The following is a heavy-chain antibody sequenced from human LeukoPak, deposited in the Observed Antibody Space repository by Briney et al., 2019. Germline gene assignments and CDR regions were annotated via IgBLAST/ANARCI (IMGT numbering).Heavy chain of an antibody. J-gene: IGHJ2*01. CDR2: ISSSSNYI. CDR1: GFTFSSYS. Sequence: GGSLRLSCAASGFTFSSYSMNWVRQAPGKGLEWVSSISSSSNYIYYADSVKGRFTISRDNAKNSLYLQMNSLRDEDTALYYCAREGTMIVVVSPYWYFDLWGRGTLVTVSS. D-gene: IGHD3-22*01. V-gene: IGHV3-21*04. CDR3: AREGTMIVVVSPYWYFDL.